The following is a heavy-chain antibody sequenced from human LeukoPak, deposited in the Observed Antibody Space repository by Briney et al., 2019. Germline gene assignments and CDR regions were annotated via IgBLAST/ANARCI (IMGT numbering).Heavy chain of an antibody. D-gene: IGHD4-11*01. Sequence: PMASVKVSCKASGGTFSSYAISWVRQAPGQGLEWMGRIIPIFGTANYAQKFQGRVTITTDESTSTAYMELSSLRSEDTAVYYCAKHTVTTEVGALWFDPWGQGTLVTVSS. CDR2: IIPIFGTA. V-gene: IGHV1-69*05. CDR1: GGTFSSYA. J-gene: IGHJ5*02. CDR3: AKHTVTTEVGALWFDP.